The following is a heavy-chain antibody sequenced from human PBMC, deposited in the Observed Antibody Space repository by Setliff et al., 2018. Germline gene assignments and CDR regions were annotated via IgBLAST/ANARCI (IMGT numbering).Heavy chain of an antibody. Sequence: GGSLRLSCAASGFSVSSSYMHWVRQAPGKGLEWVAVIWDDGVKKYHADSVKGRFTISRDNAKNSLYLQMNSLTTEDTAFYYCVKSDRDSSGWYPDYWGQGTLVTVSS. CDR2: IWDDGVKK. D-gene: IGHD6-19*01. CDR1: GFSVSSSY. CDR3: VKSDRDSSGWYPDY. J-gene: IGHJ4*02. V-gene: IGHV3-33*03.